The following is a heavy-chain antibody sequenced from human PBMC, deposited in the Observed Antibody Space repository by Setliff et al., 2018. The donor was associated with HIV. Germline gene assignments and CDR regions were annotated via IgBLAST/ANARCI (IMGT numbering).Heavy chain of an antibody. D-gene: IGHD1-1*01. Sequence: GGSLRLSCAGSGFAFSPAWMTWVRQAPGKGLEWIGRIRSMREGGPTDYAAPVNGRFTISRHDSKNMLYLHMNSLKTDDSAVYYCVRGPFNWNDVYWGQGTLVTVSS. V-gene: IGHV3-15*01. CDR1: GFAFSPAW. J-gene: IGHJ4*02. CDR2: IRSMREGGPT. CDR3: VRGPFNWNDVY.